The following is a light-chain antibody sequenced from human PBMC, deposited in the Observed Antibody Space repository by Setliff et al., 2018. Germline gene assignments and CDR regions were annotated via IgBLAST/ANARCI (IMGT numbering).Light chain of an antibody. Sequence: QSALTQPASVSGSPAQSITISCTGTSSDIGRYDFVSWYQHLPGKAPQLLILSVNNRPSQISDRFSASKSGDTASLTISGLQAEDEAVYYCCSYTPTMGVVFGGGTKVTVL. CDR3: CSYTPTMGVV. J-gene: IGLJ2*01. CDR1: SSDIGRYDF. CDR2: SVN. V-gene: IGLV2-14*03.